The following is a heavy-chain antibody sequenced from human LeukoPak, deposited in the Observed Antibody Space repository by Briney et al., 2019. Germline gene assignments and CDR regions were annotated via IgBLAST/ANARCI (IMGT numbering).Heavy chain of an antibody. V-gene: IGHV3-66*01. J-gene: IGHJ3*02. CDR1: GFTISSNF. CDR2: IYSGGST. CDR3: ARDSYAFDI. Sequence: GGSLRLSCAASGFTISSNFMSWVRQAPGRGLEWVSFIYSGGSTYYADSVKGRFTISRDNSKNTLYLQMNSLRAEDTAVYYCARDSYAFDIWGQGTMVTVSS.